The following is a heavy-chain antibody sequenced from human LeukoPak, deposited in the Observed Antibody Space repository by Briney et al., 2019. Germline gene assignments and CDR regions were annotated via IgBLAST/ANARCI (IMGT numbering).Heavy chain of an antibody. CDR3: ARLKKYSTSSRVGAMDV. V-gene: IGHV4-34*01. CDR1: GGSFSGYY. CDR2: IDDLGNT. J-gene: IGHJ6*03. Sequence: SETLSLTCGVFGGSFSGYYWTWIRQSPGKGLEWIGEIDDLGNTNYNPSLKSRVAISVDTSKFQSSLKVRSVTAADAAVYFCARLKKYSTSSRVGAMDVWDKGTTVTVSS. D-gene: IGHD3-16*01.